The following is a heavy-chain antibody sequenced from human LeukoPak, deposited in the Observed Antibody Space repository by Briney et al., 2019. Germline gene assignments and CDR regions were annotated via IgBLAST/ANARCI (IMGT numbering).Heavy chain of an antibody. V-gene: IGHV3-23*01. D-gene: IGHD3-3*01. CDR1: GFTFSSYW. Sequence: GGSLRLSCAASGFTFSSYWMHWVRQAPGKGLEWVSGISAGATRTYYAASVGGRFTISRDNSQNTLYLHMNSLRAEDTAVYYCAKYAVREIFFGDYWGQGTLVAVSS. CDR3: AKYAVREIFFGDY. CDR2: ISAGATRT. J-gene: IGHJ4*02.